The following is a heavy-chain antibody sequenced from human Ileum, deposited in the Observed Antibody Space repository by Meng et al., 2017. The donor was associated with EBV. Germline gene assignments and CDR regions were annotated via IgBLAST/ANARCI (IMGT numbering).Heavy chain of an antibody. CDR1: NGSITRDY. D-gene: IGHD3-10*01. V-gene: IGHV4-59*12. CDR2: IYYTGST. Sequence: QVQLQVSVAGLVKTSETLSLTCSVSNGSITRDYWTWVRQPPGKGLEWIGYIYYTGSTNYNPSLKSRVTISLDTSKNQFSLNLSSVTAAYTAVYFCARVSGMVRGVPPRRFDYWGQGTLVTVSS. J-gene: IGHJ4*02. CDR3: ARVSGMVRGVPPRRFDY.